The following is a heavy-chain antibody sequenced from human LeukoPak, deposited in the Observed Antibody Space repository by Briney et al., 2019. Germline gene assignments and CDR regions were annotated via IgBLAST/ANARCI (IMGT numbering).Heavy chain of an antibody. Sequence: SETLSLTCTVSGGSISSYYWSWIRQPPGKGLELIGYMYDSGCTNYNPSLKSRVTISVDTSKNQFSLRLSSVTAADTAVYYCARHGGSYTFDFWGQGVLVTVSS. J-gene: IGHJ4*02. CDR1: GGSISSYY. V-gene: IGHV4-59*01. D-gene: IGHD1-26*01. CDR2: MYDSGCT. CDR3: ARHGGSYTFDF.